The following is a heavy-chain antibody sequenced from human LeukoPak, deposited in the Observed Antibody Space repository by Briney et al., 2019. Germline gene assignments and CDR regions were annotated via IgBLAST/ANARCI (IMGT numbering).Heavy chain of an antibody. V-gene: IGHV3-20*04. J-gene: IGHJ5*02. Sequence: GESLRLSCAASGFTFSSYAMTWVRQTPGKGLEWDSGINWNGGSTGYADSVKGRFTISRDNAKNSLYLQMNSLRAEDTAVYYCARGYCSSTSCYAGIGNWFDPWGQGTLVTVSS. D-gene: IGHD2-2*01. CDR1: GFTFSSYA. CDR2: INWNGGST. CDR3: ARGYCSSTSCYAGIGNWFDP.